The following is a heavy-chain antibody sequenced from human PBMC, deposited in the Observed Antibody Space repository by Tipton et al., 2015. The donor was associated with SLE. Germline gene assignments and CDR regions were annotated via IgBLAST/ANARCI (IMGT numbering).Heavy chain of an antibody. Sequence: SLRLSCAASGFTFSDYYMSWIRQAPGKGLEWLSYISSSGSTIYYSDSVKGRFTISRDNAKNTLYLQMNSLRSEDTAVYYCAKAKGMIVVVITPHFDYWGQGPLVSVSS. CDR3: AKAKGMIVVVITPHFDY. D-gene: IGHD3-22*01. V-gene: IGHV3-11*04. CDR2: ISSSGSTI. J-gene: IGHJ4*02. CDR1: GFTFSDYY.